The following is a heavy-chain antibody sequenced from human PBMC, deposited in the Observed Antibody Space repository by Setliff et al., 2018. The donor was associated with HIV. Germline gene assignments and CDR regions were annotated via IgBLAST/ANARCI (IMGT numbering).Heavy chain of an antibody. CDR1: GYTFTTYG. J-gene: IGHJ4*02. V-gene: IGHV1-18*01. CDR3: ARDRGSRGFDY. D-gene: IGHD1-26*01. CDR2: ISAYNDNT. Sequence: ASVKVSCKASGYTFTTYGITWVRQAPGQGLEWMGWISAYNDNTNYAQKLQGRVTMTTDTSTSTAYMELRSLRSDDTAVYYCARDRGSRGFDYWGQGTLVTVYS.